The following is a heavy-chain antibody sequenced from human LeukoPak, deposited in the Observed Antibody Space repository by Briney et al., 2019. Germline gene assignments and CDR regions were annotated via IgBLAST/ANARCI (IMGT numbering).Heavy chain of an antibody. CDR1: GFTFSSYS. CDR2: ISSSTNYI. D-gene: IGHD3-10*01. V-gene: IGHV3-21*01. J-gene: IGHJ4*02. Sequence: GGSLRLSCAASGFTFSSYSMNWVRQAPGKGLEWVPSISSSTNYIFYADSVKGRFTISRDNAKNSLYLRMNGLRAEDTAVYYCAREYGSGSLDYWGQGTLVTVSS. CDR3: AREYGSGSLDY.